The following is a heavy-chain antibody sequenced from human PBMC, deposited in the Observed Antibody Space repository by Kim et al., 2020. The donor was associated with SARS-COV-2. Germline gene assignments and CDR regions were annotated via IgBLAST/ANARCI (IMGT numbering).Heavy chain of an antibody. Sequence: GGSLRLSCAASGFTFSTYWMHWVRQAPGKGLVWVSRINSDGSSTSYADSVKGRFTISRDNAKNTLYLQMNSLRGEDTAVYYCARDDGDRRKPYWYFDLWGRGTLVTVSS. J-gene: IGHJ2*01. CDR2: INSDGSST. D-gene: IGHD4-17*01. CDR1: GFTFSTYW. CDR3: ARDDGDRRKPYWYFDL. V-gene: IGHV3-74*01.